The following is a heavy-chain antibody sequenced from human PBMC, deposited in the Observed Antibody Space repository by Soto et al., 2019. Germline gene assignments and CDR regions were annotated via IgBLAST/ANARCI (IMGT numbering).Heavy chain of an antibody. J-gene: IGHJ3*02. Sequence: ASVKVSCKASGYTFTSYDINWVRQATGQGLEWMGWMNPNSGNTGYAQKFQGRVTMTRNTSISTAYMELSSLRSEDTAVYYCARVPPGYSSSWYGRAFDIWGQGTMVTVSS. CDR1: GYTFTSYD. CDR2: MNPNSGNT. CDR3: ARVPPGYSSSWYGRAFDI. D-gene: IGHD6-13*01. V-gene: IGHV1-8*01.